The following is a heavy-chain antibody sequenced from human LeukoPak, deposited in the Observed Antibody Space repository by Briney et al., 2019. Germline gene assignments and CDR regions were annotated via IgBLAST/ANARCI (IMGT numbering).Heavy chain of an antibody. CDR1: GASITSFY. J-gene: IGHJ4*02. Sequence: SETLSLTSTVSGASITSFYYNWIRQSAGKGLEWIGRIHTNGGTDYRPSLNSRVTMSVDTSKKQISLKLTSVTAADTAVYFCSRGGGYGDYWGQGILVTVSS. V-gene: IGHV4-4*07. D-gene: IGHD5-12*01. CDR2: IHTNGGT. CDR3: SRGGGYGDY.